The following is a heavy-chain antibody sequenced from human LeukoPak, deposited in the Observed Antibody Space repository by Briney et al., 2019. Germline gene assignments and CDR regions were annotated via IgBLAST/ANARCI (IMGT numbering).Heavy chain of an antibody. CDR2: INHSGST. CDR3: ARGASSVDTAMD. D-gene: IGHD5-18*01. CDR1: GGSFSGYY. J-gene: IGHJ4*02. V-gene: IGHV4-34*01. Sequence: SETLSLTCAVYGGSFSGYYWSWIRQPPGKGLEWIGEINHSGSTNYNPSLKSRVTISVDTSKNQFSLKLSSVTAADTAVYYCARGASSVDTAMDWGQGTLVTVSS.